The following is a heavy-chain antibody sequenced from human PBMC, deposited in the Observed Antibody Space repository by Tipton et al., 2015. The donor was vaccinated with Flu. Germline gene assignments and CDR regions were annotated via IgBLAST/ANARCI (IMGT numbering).Heavy chain of an antibody. J-gene: IGHJ4*02. CDR1: DYSISSGYY. D-gene: IGHD5-12*01. CDR3: ARGSGYANVYVDY. Sequence: GLVKPSETLSLICTVSDYSISSGYYWGWIRQPPGKGLEWIGEINHSGSTNYNPSLKSRVTISVDTSKNQFSLKVTSLTAADTAVYYCARGSGYANVYVDYWGRGTLVTVSS. V-gene: IGHV4-38-2*02. CDR2: INHSGST.